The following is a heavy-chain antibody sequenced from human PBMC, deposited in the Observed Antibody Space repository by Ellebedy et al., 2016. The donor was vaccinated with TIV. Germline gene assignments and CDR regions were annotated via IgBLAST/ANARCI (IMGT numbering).Heavy chain of an antibody. CDR2: IYPGDSDT. J-gene: IGHJ4*02. Sequence: GESLKISCKGSGYSFISYWIGWVRQMPGKGLEWMGIIYPGDSDTRYSPSFQGQVTISADKSISTAYLQWSSLKASDTAMYYCARGPSILTYYFDYWGQGTLVTVSS. D-gene: IGHD3-9*01. V-gene: IGHV5-51*01. CDR3: ARGPSILTYYFDY. CDR1: GYSFISYW.